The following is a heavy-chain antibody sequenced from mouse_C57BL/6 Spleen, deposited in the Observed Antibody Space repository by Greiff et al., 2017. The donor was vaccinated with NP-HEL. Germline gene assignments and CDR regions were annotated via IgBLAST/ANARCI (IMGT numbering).Heavy chain of an antibody. CDR2: IDPSDSYT. J-gene: IGHJ4*01. D-gene: IGHD1-1*01. CDR3: ARGITTVVASFHYYAMDY. V-gene: IGHV1-69*01. CDR1: GYTFTSYW. Sequence: QVQLQQPGAELVMPGASVKLSCKASGYTFTSYWMHWVKQRPGQGLEWIGEIDPSDSYTNYNQKFKGKSTLTVDKSSSTAYMQLSSLTSEDSAVYYCARGITTVVASFHYYAMDYWGQGTSVTVSS.